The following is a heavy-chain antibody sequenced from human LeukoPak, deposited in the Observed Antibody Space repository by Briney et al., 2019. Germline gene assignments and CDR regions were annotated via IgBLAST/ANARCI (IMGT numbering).Heavy chain of an antibody. CDR2: IYYSGST. CDR1: GGSISSGGYY. J-gene: IGHJ3*02. CDR3: ARVRDYGDYAYAFDI. Sequence: SEALSLTCTVSGGSISSGGYYWSRIRQHPGKGLEWIGYIYYSGSTYYNPSLKSRVTISVDTSKNQFSLKLSSVTAADTAVYYCARVRDYGDYAYAFDIWGQGTMVTVSS. V-gene: IGHV4-31*03. D-gene: IGHD4-17*01.